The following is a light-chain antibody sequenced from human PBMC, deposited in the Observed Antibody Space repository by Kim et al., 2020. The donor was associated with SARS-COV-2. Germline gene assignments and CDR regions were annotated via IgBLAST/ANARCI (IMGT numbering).Light chain of an antibody. V-gene: IGKV3-15*01. Sequence: SPGKGATPSSGAGRGVGSYLAWYQQKPGQAPSLLIYDASTRAPGVPARFSGSGSGTEFTLTISSLQSEDLAVYYCKQYNNWPPITFGKGTRL. CDR2: DAS. CDR1: RGVGSY. CDR3: KQYNNWPPIT. J-gene: IGKJ5*01.